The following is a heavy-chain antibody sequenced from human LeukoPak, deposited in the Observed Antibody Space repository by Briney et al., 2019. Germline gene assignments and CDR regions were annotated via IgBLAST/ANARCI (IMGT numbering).Heavy chain of an antibody. CDR1: GLTFSSSW. D-gene: IGHD4-11*01. CDR3: ARDKSYTI. Sequence: GGSLRLSCAVSGLTFSSSWMDWVRQAPGKGLEWVASINPDGNKKYSADSVKGRFTISRDNAENSLYLQMNSLRAEDTAVYYCARDKSYTIWGQGTMVTASS. CDR2: INPDGNKK. V-gene: IGHV3-7*01. J-gene: IGHJ3*02.